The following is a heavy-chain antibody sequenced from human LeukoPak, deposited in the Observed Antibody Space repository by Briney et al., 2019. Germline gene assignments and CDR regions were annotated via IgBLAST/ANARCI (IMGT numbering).Heavy chain of an antibody. J-gene: IGHJ6*03. CDR2: IYHSGST. CDR3: AREVLCGGTSCYLITLTGEKWPENYYMDV. D-gene: IGHD2-2*01. CDR1: GYSISGGVY. V-gene: IGHV4-38-2*02. Sequence: SETLSLTCTVSGYSISGGVYWGWIRQPPGKGLEWIGSIYHSGSTYYSPSLKSRVTISVDTSKNQFSLKLSSVTAADTAVYYCAREVLCGGTSCYLITLTGEKWPENYYMDVWGKGTTVTVSS.